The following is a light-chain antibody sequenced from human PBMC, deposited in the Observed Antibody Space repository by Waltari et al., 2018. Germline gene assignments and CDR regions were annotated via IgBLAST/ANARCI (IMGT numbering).Light chain of an antibody. Sequence: DIVMTQSPDSLAVSLGERATLNCKSSQSLLYSSNNKNSLTWYQQKPGQPPKLLLYWAATRGSGVPDRFSGSGSGTDFTLTISSLQAEDVAVYYCQQYYTTPLTFGQGTKVEIK. CDR3: QQYYTTPLT. V-gene: IGKV4-1*01. J-gene: IGKJ1*01. CDR1: QSLLYSSNNKNS. CDR2: WAA.